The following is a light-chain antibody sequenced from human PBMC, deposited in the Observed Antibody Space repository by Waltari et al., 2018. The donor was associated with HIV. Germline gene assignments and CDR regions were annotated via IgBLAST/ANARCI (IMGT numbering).Light chain of an antibody. Sequence: DIQMTQSPSSLSASVGERVTITCRASQRITTYLNWYQQKPGKAPNLLIYAASSLQSGVPSMFSGSGSETDFTLTISSLQPEDFATYYCQQSYSSSSTVGQGTKLEIK. CDR3: QQSYSSSST. J-gene: IGKJ2*01. CDR2: AAS. V-gene: IGKV1-39*01. CDR1: QRITTY.